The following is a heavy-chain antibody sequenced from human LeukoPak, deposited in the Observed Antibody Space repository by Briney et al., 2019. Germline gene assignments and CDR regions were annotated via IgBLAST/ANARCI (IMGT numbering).Heavy chain of an antibody. J-gene: IGHJ3*02. CDR3: ASRGYSYGRGAFDI. D-gene: IGHD5-18*01. CDR1: GGSFSSYY. Sequence: PSETLSLTCAVYGGSFSSYYWSWIRQPPGKGLEWIGEINHSGSTNYNPSLKSRVTISVDTSKNQFSLKLSSVTAADTAVYYCASRGYSYGRGAFDIWGQGTMVTVSS. CDR2: INHSGST. V-gene: IGHV4-34*01.